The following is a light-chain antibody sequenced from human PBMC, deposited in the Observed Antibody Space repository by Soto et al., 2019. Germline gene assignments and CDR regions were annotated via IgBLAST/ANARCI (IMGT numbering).Light chain of an antibody. J-gene: IGKJ5*01. CDR3: QQRHMWPIT. CDR2: GAS. CDR1: QSVGSN. V-gene: IGKV3-15*01. Sequence: ETVMTQSPATLSVSPGEIATLSCRASQSVGSNLARYQQKPGQAPRLLIYGASTRATGIPARFSGSGSGTDFTLTISRLEPEDSAVYYCQQRHMWPITFGQGTRLEIK.